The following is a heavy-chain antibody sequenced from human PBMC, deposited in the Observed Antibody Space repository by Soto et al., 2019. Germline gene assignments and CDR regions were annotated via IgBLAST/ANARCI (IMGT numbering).Heavy chain of an antibody. V-gene: IGHV3-15*07. D-gene: IGHD3-16*02. J-gene: IGHJ4*02. CDR3: TLRPSRLGELSLEYYFDY. CDR2: IKSKTAGGTT. Sequence: EVQLVESGGGLVKPGGSLRLSCAASGFTFSNAWMNWVRQAPGKGLEWVGRIKSKTAGGTTDYAAPVKGRFTISRDDSKNTRYLQMNSLKTGDTAVYYCTLRPSRLGELSLEYYFDYWGQGTLVTVSS. CDR1: GFTFSNAW.